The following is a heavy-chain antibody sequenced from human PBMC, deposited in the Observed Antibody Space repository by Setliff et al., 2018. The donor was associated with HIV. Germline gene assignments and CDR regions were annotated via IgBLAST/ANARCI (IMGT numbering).Heavy chain of an antibody. D-gene: IGHD2-15*01. Sequence: GESLKISCAASGFTFRSYEMNWVRQAPGKGLEWLSYISSSGNTIYYTDSLKGRFTISRDNARSSLYLEVNSLRAEDTAVYYCARDRGKSGGVLPGWFDSWGQGTLVTVSS. CDR3: ARDRGKSGGVLPGWFDS. CDR1: GFTFRSYE. V-gene: IGHV3-48*03. J-gene: IGHJ5*01. CDR2: ISSSGNTI.